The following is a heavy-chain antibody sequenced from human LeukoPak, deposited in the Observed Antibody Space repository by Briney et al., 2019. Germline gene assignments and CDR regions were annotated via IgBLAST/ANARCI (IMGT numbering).Heavy chain of an antibody. V-gene: IGHV3-23*01. CDR2: ISGSGGST. CDR3: AKEARITVTTSPPFDY. Sequence: PGGSLRLSCAASGFTFSSYAKSWVRQAPGKGLEWVSAISGSGGSTYYADSVKGRFTISRDNSKNTLYLQMNSLRAEDTAVYYCAKEARITVTTSPPFDYWGQGTLVTVSS. D-gene: IGHD4-17*01. CDR1: GFTFSSYA. J-gene: IGHJ4*02.